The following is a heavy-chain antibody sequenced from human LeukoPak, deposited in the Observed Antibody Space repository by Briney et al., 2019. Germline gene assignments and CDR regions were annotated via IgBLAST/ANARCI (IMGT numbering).Heavy chain of an antibody. CDR2: IYYSGST. J-gene: IGHJ4*02. CDR1: GGSISSSSYY. CDR3: ATYYYGSGGYYYFDS. Sequence: SETLSLTCTVSGGSISSSSYYWGWIRQPPGKGLEWIGSIYYSGSTYYNPSLKSRVTISVDMSKNQFSLKLSSVTAADTAVYYCATYYYGSGGYYYFDSWGQGTLVTVSS. D-gene: IGHD3-22*01. V-gene: IGHV4-39*07.